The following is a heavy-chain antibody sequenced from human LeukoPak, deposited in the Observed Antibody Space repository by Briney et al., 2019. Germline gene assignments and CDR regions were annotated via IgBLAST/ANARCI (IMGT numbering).Heavy chain of an antibody. J-gene: IGHJ4*02. CDR3: VRDGVGAPPLDC. V-gene: IGHV3-74*01. CDR1: GFSFSSYW. D-gene: IGHD1-26*01. Sequence: GGSLRLSCAASGFSFSSYWMHWVRQAPGQGLVWVSRIKPDGSVAVYADSVRGRFTISRDNAKNTLSLQMNSLRAEDTALYYCVRDGVGAPPLDCWGQGVLVTVSS. CDR2: IKPDGSVA.